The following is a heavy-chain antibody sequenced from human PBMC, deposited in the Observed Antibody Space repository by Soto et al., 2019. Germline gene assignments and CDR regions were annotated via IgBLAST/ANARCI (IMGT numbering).Heavy chain of an antibody. V-gene: IGHV3-74*01. Sequence: EVQLVESGGGSVQPGGSLRLSCAASGFTFSSHWVHWVRQVPGKGMVWLSRINMDGTRTNYADSVNGRFDIFRDNAKNTVYLRMNSLRGEDSAAYYCARGGLGTFLLNYLGQGTLVSVS. D-gene: IGHD3-16*01. CDR2: INMDGTRT. CDR3: ARGGLGTFLLNY. J-gene: IGHJ4*02. CDR1: GFTFSSHW.